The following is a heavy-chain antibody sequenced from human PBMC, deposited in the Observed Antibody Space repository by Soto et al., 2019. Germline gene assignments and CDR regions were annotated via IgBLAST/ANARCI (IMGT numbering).Heavy chain of an antibody. D-gene: IGHD3-10*01. V-gene: IGHV1-3*01. J-gene: IGHJ4*02. CDR3: ARDNGSGSYYPFDY. CDR2: INGGNGNT. Sequence: QVQLVQSGAEVKKTGASVKVSCKASGYTFITYAIRWVRQAPGQRLEWMGWINGGNGNTKYSQKFQGRVTITRDTSASTAYMELSSLRSEDTAVYYCARDNGSGSYYPFDYWGQGTLVTVSS. CDR1: GYTFITYA.